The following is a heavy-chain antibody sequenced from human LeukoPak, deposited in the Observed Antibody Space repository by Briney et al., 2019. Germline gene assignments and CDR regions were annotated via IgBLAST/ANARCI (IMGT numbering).Heavy chain of an antibody. CDR3: ARDPGIAAAGTGLNSPIPVFDY. CDR1: GFTFSSYW. J-gene: IGHJ4*02. V-gene: IGHV3-30-3*01. D-gene: IGHD6-13*01. CDR2: ISYDGSNK. Sequence: GGSLRLSCAASGFTFSSYWMSWVRQAPGKGLEWVAVISYDGSNKYYADSVKGRFTISRDNSKNTLYLQMNSLRADDTAVYYCARDPGIAAAGTGLNSPIPVFDYWGQGTLVTVSS.